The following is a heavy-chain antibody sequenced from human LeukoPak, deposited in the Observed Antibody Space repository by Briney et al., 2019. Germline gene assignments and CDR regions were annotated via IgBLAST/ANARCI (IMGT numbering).Heavy chain of an antibody. CDR2: IWYDGSNK. D-gene: IGHD3-16*01. Sequence: GRSLRLYCAASGFTCSSYGMHWVRQALGKGREWVADIWYDGSNKYYADSVKGRFTISRDNSKNTLYLQMNSLRAEDTAVYYCARQGEAADAFDIWGQGTMVTVSS. V-gene: IGHV3-33*01. J-gene: IGHJ3*02. CDR1: GFTCSSYG. CDR3: ARQGEAADAFDI.